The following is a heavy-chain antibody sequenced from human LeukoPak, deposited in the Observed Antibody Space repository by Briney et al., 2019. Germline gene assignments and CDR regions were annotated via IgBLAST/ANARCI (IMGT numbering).Heavy chain of an antibody. CDR2: ISGSGGST. D-gene: IGHD6-19*01. Sequence: PGGSLRLSCAASGFTFSSYAMSWVRQAPGKGLEWVSAISGSGGSTYYAASVKGRFTISRDNSENTLYLQMSSLTDEDTAVYFCAKRGDRSGWSYYFDYWGQGTLVTVSS. CDR3: AKRGDRSGWSYYFDY. J-gene: IGHJ4*02. CDR1: GFTFSSYA. V-gene: IGHV3-23*01.